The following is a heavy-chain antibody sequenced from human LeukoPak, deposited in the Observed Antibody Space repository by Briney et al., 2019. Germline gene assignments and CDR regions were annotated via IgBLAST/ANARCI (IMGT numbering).Heavy chain of an antibody. CDR1: GFTVSSNY. CDR2: IYSGGST. J-gene: IGHJ5*02. V-gene: IGHV3-66*01. D-gene: IGHD3-9*01. CDR3: TREITIFWFDP. Sequence: PGGSLRLSCAASGFTVSSNYMSWVRQAPGKGLEWVSVIYSGGSTYYADSVKGRFTISRDNSKNTLYLQMNSLRAEDTAVYYCTREITIFWFDPWGQGTLVTVSS.